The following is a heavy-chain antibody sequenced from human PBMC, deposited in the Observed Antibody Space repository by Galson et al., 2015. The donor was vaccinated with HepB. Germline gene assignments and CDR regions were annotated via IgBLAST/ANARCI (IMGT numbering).Heavy chain of an antibody. CDR2: INAGNGNT. J-gene: IGHJ6*02. Sequence: SVKVSCKASGGTFSSYAISWVRQAPGQRLEWMGWINAGNGNTKYSQKFQGRVTITRDIAASTGNMELSRLRSEDTAVYYCARGEGGVLTWNYYGMDVWGQGTVVTVSS. CDR3: ARGEGGVLTWNYYGMDV. D-gene: IGHD4/OR15-4a*01. V-gene: IGHV1-3*01. CDR1: GGTFSSYA.